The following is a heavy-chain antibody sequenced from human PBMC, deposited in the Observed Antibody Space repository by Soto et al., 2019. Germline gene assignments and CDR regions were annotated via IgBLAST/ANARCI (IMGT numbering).Heavy chain of an antibody. V-gene: IGHV3-7*01. CDR2: IRQDGANK. J-gene: IGHJ4*01. CDR1: GFRISNYW. Sequence: GGSLRLSCTASGFRISNYWMRWVRQTPGKGPEWVANIRQDGANKSYIDSVNGRFTISRDNAKKSIYLQMNDLRGEDTALYYWSRDRGRSSDLFCYFDCWGQGTRVTVSS. CDR3: SRDRGRSSDLFCYFDC. D-gene: IGHD6-19*01.